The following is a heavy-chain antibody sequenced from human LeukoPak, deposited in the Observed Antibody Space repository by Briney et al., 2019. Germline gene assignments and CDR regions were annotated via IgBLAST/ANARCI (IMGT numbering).Heavy chain of an antibody. Sequence: GGSLRLSCAGSGFTFGTYWMSWVRQAPGKGLEWVAHIKPDGSEKYYVDSVKGRFTISRDNAKNSLFLHMNSLRAEDTAVYYCARAQIGSAWYLDYWGQGTLVTVSS. V-gene: IGHV3-7*01. CDR1: GFTFGTYW. CDR3: ARAQIGSAWYLDY. CDR2: IKPDGSEK. D-gene: IGHD6-19*01. J-gene: IGHJ4*02.